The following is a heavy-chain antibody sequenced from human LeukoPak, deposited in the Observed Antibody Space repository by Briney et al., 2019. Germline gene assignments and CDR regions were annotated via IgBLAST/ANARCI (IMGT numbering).Heavy chain of an antibody. CDR3: ARGPGVFGRIWYMDV. D-gene: IGHD1-26*01. CDR2: IFSDGKI. CDR1: GDSTIYNY. J-gene: IGHJ6*03. V-gene: IGHV4-4*07. Sequence: SETLSLTCSVSGDSTIYNYWSWIRKPDGPGLEWIGRIFSDGKINYSPSLESRVTMSVDNAKNQFPLRLSSVTAADTAVYYCARGPGVFGRIWYMDVWGRGTTVSVSS.